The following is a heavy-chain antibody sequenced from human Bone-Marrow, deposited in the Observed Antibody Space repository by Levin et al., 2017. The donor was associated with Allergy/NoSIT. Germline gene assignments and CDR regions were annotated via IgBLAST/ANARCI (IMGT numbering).Heavy chain of an antibody. V-gene: IGHV3-48*02. Sequence: HGESLKISCAASGFTFSSYSMNWVRQAPGKGLEWVSYISSSSSTIYYADSVKGGFTISRDNAKNSLYLQMNSLRDEDTAVYYCAREYDSSGPYYGMDVWGQGTTVTVSS. D-gene: IGHD3-22*01. J-gene: IGHJ6*02. CDR3: AREYDSSGPYYGMDV. CDR2: ISSSSSTI. CDR1: GFTFSSYS.